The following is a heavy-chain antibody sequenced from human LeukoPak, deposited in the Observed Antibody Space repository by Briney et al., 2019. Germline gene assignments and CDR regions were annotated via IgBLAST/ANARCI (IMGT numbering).Heavy chain of an antibody. CDR3: ARGENSYGYADLDY. CDR1: GFTFSRYW. CDR2: IKQDESEK. V-gene: IGHV3-7*04. Sequence: TGGSLRLSCAASGFTFSRYWMSWVRQAPGKGLEWVANIKQDESEKYYVDSVKGRFTISRDNAKNSLYLQMNSLRAEDTAVYYCARGENSYGYADLDYWGQGTLVTVSS. D-gene: IGHD5-18*01. J-gene: IGHJ4*02.